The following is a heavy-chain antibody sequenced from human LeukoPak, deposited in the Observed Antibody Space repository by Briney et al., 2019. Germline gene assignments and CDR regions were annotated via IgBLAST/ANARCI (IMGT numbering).Heavy chain of an antibody. V-gene: IGHV6-1*01. CDR3: TRAFLYSSSSTFDY. Sequence: SQTLSLTCAISGDGVSSNSATWNWIRQSPSRGLEWLGRTYYRSKWFNDYAVSVKSRITVNPDTSENQFSLQLNSVTPEDTAVYYCTRAFLYSSSSTFDYWGQGTLVTVSS. D-gene: IGHD6-13*01. CDR1: GDGVSSNSAT. J-gene: IGHJ4*02. CDR2: TYYRSKWFN.